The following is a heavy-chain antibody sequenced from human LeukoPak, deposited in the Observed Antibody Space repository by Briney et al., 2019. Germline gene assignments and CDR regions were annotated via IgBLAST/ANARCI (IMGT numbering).Heavy chain of an antibody. V-gene: IGHV3-23*01. Sequence: GGSLRLSCAASGFTFSSYAMSWVRQAPGKGLEWVSAISGSGGITYYADSVKGRCTISRHNSKNTLYLQMNSLRAEDTAVYYCAREVGGSAFDIWGQGTMVTVSS. D-gene: IGHD3-16*01. CDR1: GFTFSSYA. J-gene: IGHJ3*02. CDR3: AREVGGSAFDI. CDR2: ISGSGGIT.